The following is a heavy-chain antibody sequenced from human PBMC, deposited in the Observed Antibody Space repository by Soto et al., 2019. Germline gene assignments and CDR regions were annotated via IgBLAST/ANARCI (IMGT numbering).Heavy chain of an antibody. CDR2: INHSGST. CDR3: ARVKGGYNYGY. D-gene: IGHD5-12*01. J-gene: IGHJ4*02. Sequence: QVQLQQWGAGLLKPSETLSLTCTVYGGSFSGYYWSWIRQPPGKGLEWIGEINHSGSTNYNPSLKSRVTISVDTSKNQFSLKLSSVTAADTAVYYCARVKGGYNYGYWGQGTLVTVSS. V-gene: IGHV4-34*01. CDR1: GGSFSGYY.